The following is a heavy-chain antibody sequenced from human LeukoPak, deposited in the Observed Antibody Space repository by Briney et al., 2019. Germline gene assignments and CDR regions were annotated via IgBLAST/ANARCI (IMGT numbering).Heavy chain of an antibody. D-gene: IGHD6-19*01. V-gene: IGHV4-4*07. CDR1: GGSIMSHY. Sequence: SETLTLTCSVSGGSIMSHYWSWIRHSAGKGLEWIGRIYSSGSTTYNPSLKRRATISPANSENQFSLTLNSVTAADTAIYYCVRSEAVQTPTPPDLLYWHFDVWGRGTLVTVSS. J-gene: IGHJ2*01. CDR2: IYSSGST. CDR3: VRSEAVQTPTPPDLLYWHFDV.